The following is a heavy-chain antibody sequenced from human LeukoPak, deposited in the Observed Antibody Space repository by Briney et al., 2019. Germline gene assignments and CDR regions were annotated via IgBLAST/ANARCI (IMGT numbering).Heavy chain of an antibody. CDR3: ARATHCSSTSCSGYYYYGMDV. CDR1: GLTFSRYW. Sequence: PGGSLRLSCVGSGLTFSRYWLNWVRQAPGKGLEWVANMNQDGSEIYYLDSVKGRFTISRDNAKNSLYLQMNSLRAEDTAVYYCARATHCSSTSCSGYYYYGMDVWGQGTTVTVSS. CDR2: MNQDGSEI. V-gene: IGHV3-7*04. J-gene: IGHJ6*02. D-gene: IGHD2-2*01.